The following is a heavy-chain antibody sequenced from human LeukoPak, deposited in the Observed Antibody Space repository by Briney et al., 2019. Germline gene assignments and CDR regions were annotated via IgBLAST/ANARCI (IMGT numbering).Heavy chain of an antibody. CDR3: ARVYSSGWYHWFDP. CDR2: IYSNGNT. D-gene: IGHD6-19*01. CDR1: GGSISSSSYS. J-gene: IGHJ5*02. V-gene: IGHV4-39*07. Sequence: SETLSLTCSVSGGSISSSSYSWGWIRQPPGKGLEWIGTIYSNGNTYYTASLWRRLTISQDTSKNQFSLKMKSVTAADTAIYYCARVYSSGWYHWFDPWGPGTLVTVSS.